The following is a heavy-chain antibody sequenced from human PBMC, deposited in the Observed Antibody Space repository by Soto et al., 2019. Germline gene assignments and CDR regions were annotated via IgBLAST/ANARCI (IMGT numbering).Heavy chain of an antibody. J-gene: IGHJ4*02. CDR3: ARSRQLTYYFDY. CDR2: IYYSGST. V-gene: IGHV4-31*03. Sequence: SETLSLTCTVSGGSISSGGYYWSWIRQHPGKVLEWIGYIYYSGSTYYNPSLKSRVTISVDTSKNQFSLKLSSVTAADTAVYYCARSRQLTYYFDYWGQGTLVTVSS. CDR1: GGSISSGGYY. D-gene: IGHD5-18*01.